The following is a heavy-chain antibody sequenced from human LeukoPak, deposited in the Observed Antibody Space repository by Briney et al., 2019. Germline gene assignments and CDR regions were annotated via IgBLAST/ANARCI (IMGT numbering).Heavy chain of an antibody. Sequence: GGSLRLSCAASGFTVSSNYMSWVHQAPGKGLEWVSYISSSGSTIYYADSVKGRFTISRDNAKNSLYLQMNSLRAEDTAVYYCAREGGAAALGAFDIWGQGTMVTVSS. D-gene: IGHD6-13*01. CDR3: AREGGAAALGAFDI. V-gene: IGHV3-11*04. J-gene: IGHJ3*02. CDR2: ISSSGSTI. CDR1: GFTVSSNY.